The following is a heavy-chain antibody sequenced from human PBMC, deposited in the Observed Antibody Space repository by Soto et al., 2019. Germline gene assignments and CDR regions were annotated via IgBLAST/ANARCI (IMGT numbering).Heavy chain of an antibody. CDR1: GGAFSGYY. CDR3: ARGKIRTGSSWYVGYDY. Sequence: SETLSLTGAVYGGAFSGYYWSWIRQPPGKRLEWIGEINHSGRTNYNPSLKSRVTISVDTSKNQFSLKLSSVTAADTAVYYCARGKIRTGSSWYVGYDYWGQGTLVTVSS. V-gene: IGHV4-34*01. CDR2: INHSGRT. D-gene: IGHD6-13*01. J-gene: IGHJ4*02.